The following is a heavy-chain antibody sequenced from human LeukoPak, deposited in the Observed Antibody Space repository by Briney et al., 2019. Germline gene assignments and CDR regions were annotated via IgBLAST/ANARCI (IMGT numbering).Heavy chain of an antibody. Sequence: QAGGSLRLSCVASGFTFSTYSMNWVRQTPGKGLEWISYISFSTKTIYYADSVKGRFTISRDNAKNSLYLQMNSLRAEDTAVYYCARVGMRQLVNYFDYWGQGTLVTVSS. J-gene: IGHJ4*02. CDR3: ARVGMRQLVNYFDY. V-gene: IGHV3-48*01. D-gene: IGHD6-13*01. CDR2: ISFSTKTI. CDR1: GFTFSTYS.